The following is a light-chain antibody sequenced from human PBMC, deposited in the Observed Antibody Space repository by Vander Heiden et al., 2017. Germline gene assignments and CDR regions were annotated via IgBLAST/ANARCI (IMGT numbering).Light chain of an antibody. CDR1: KSEYKS. Sequence: SSELTQPPSLSVAPGQTARSTGGGNKSEYKSVHWYQSKPGQAPVLVVYDDTDRPSGITARFSGSNSGNTATLTISRVEAGDEADYYCQVWDNTNDDVIFGGGTKLTVL. J-gene: IGLJ2*01. CDR3: QVWDNTNDDVI. CDR2: DDT. V-gene: IGLV3-21*02.